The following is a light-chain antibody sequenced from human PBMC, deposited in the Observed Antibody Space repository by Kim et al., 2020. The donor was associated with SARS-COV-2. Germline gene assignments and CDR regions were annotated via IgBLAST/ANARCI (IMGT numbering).Light chain of an antibody. CDR2: AAS. V-gene: IGKV1-39*01. CDR1: QSISSY. J-gene: IGKJ4*01. Sequence: DIQMTQSPSSLSASVGDRVTITCRASQSISSYLNWYQQKPGKAPKLLIYAASSLQSGVPSRFSGSGSGTDFTLTISSLQPEDFATYYCQQSYSTPFPFGGGTKLEI. CDR3: QQSYSTPFP.